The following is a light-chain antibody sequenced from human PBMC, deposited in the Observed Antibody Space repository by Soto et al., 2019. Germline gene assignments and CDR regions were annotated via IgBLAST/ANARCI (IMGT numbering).Light chain of an antibody. J-gene: IGKJ4*01. CDR1: QGINNY. V-gene: IGKV1-33*01. Sequence: DIQITQSPSSLSASVGHRVEITFKASQGINNYLNWYQQKPGNAPKLLIFDTSDLETGVPSRFSGRGSGTDFTFTISSLKPEDVAAYYCQQYHTLPITFGGGTKVDI. CDR3: QQYHTLPIT. CDR2: DTS.